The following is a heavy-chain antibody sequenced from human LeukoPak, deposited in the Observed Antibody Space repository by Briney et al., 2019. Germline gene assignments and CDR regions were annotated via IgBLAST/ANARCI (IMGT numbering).Heavy chain of an antibody. J-gene: IGHJ4*02. CDR2: IKQDGSKK. V-gene: IGHV3-7*03. D-gene: IGHD5/OR15-5a*01. CDR1: GFPFSSYW. Sequence: GGSLRLSCVASGFPFSSYWMTWVRQAPGKGLEWVANIKQDGSKKSYVDSVKGRFTISRDNSKNTLYLQMNSLRAEDTAVYYCAKSSTPASTKGGFDYWGQGTLVTVSS. CDR3: AKSSTPASTKGGFDY.